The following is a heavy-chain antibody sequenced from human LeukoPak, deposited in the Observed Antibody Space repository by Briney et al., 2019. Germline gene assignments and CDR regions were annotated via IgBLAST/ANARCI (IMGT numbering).Heavy chain of an antibody. D-gene: IGHD3-10*01. V-gene: IGHV4-59*08. Sequence: SETLSLTCTVSGGSISSYYWSWIRQPPGKGLEWIGYIYYSGSTNYNPSLKSRVTISVDTSKNQFSLKLSSVTAADTAVYYCARGGNTYYGSGSAHFGYWGQGTLVTVSS. J-gene: IGHJ4*02. CDR3: ARGGNTYYGSGSAHFGY. CDR1: GGSISSYY. CDR2: IYYSGST.